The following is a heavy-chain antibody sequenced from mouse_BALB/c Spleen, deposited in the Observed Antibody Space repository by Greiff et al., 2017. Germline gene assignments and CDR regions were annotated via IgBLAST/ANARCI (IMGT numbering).Heavy chain of an antibody. V-gene: IGHV14-3*02. J-gene: IGHJ4*01. CDR3: AGGPVLDY. CDR2: IDPANGNT. CDR1: GFTIKDSY. Sequence: VQLQQSGAELVKPGASVKLSCTASGFTIKDSYMHWVKQRPEQGLEWIGRIDPANGNTKYEPKFKGKATITADTSSNTAYLQLSSLTSEDTAVCYYAGGPVLDYWGQGTSVTVSS.